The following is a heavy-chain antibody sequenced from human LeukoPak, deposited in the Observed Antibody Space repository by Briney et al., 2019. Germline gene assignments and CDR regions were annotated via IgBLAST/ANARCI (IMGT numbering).Heavy chain of an antibody. Sequence: GGSLRLSCAASGFTFSSSAMHWVRQAPGKGLEWVAVISQDGSNKFYADSVKGRFTISRDNSKNTLYLQMNSLRAEDTAVYYCAREVVVVPAAIRVDALDIWGQGTMVTVSS. CDR3: AREVVVVPAAIRVDALDI. J-gene: IGHJ3*02. CDR1: GFTFSSSA. CDR2: ISQDGSNK. D-gene: IGHD2-2*01. V-gene: IGHV3-30-3*01.